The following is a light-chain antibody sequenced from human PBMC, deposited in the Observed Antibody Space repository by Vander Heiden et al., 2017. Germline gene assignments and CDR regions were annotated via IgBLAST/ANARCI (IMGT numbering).Light chain of an antibody. CDR2: VNT. Sequence: QSVLTQPPSVTAAPGQRGTISCTGSSSNIGAGYDVHWYQQLPGTAPKLLIYVNTNRPSGVPDRFSGSKSGTSASLAITGLQAEDEADYYCQSYDSSLSGSKVFGGGTKLTVL. CDR3: QSYDSSLSGSKV. J-gene: IGLJ2*01. CDR1: SSNIGAGYD. V-gene: IGLV1-40*01.